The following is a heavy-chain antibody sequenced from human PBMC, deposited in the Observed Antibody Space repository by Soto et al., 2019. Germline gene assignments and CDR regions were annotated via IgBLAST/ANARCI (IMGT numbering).Heavy chain of an antibody. D-gene: IGHD1-26*01. CDR1: GFNFNTYF. CDR2: IFPNGRDK. V-gene: IGHV3-30*13. CDR3: ARDDDHGSNCDLAY. Sequence: QVQLVQSGGGVVQPGRSLRLSCAASGFNFNTYFMHWVRQAPGKGLGWVAMIFPNGRDKEYADSVKGRFTISSDNSNNRMYRQMDSLRPDDTAVYYFARDDDHGSNCDLAYWGQGALVTVSS. J-gene: IGHJ4*02.